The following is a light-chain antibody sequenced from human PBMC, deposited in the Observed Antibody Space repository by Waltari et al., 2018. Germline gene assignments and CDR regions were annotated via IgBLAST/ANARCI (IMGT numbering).Light chain of an antibody. V-gene: IGLV2-23*01. CDR1: SSDVGSHDL. CDR3: CSDEGDNTWV. CDR2: DGN. Sequence: QSALTQPASVSASPGQSITISCTGTSSDVGSHDLVSWYQQFPGKAPKLIIYDGNKRPSRVSNRFSGSQSGNTATLTISGLQAEDEADYYCCSDEGDNTWVFGGGTKVTVL. J-gene: IGLJ3*02.